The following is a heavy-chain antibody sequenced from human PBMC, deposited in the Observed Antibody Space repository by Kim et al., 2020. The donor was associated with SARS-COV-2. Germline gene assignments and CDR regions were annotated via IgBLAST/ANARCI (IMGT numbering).Heavy chain of an antibody. CDR1: GYTFTTYS. CDR3: ARDHEAVADTWYYYGMDV. J-gene: IGHJ6*02. D-gene: IGHD6-19*01. Sequence: ASVKVSCKASGYTFTTYSIHWVRQAPGQRLEWMGWINGGNGNTKYSQNSQGRVTITRDTSASTAYMELSSLRSEDTAVYYCARDHEAVADTWYYYGMDVWGQGTTVTVSS. CDR2: INGGNGNT. V-gene: IGHV1-3*01.